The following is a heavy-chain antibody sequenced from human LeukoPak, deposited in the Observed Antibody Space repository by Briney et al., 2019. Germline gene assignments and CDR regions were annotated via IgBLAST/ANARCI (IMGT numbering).Heavy chain of an antibody. V-gene: IGHV1-2*02. D-gene: IGHD1-1*01. CDR1: GYTFTDYY. CDR3: LRGGTFDY. Sequence: ASVTVSCKTSGYTFTDYYIYWVRQAPGQALEWMGWINPNTGASKYREKFQGRIAMTRDTSISTVYMQLTGLRSDDTALYYCLRGGTFDYWGQGILVTVSS. J-gene: IGHJ4*02. CDR2: INPNTGAS.